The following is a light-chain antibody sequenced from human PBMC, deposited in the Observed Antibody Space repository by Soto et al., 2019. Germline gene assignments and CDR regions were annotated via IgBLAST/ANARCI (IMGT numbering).Light chain of an antibody. CDR3: QQRSNWPLLT. J-gene: IGKJ4*01. CDR2: DAS. CDR1: QSVSSS. V-gene: IGKV3-11*01. Sequence: EIVLTQSPATLSLSPGERATLSCRASQSVSSSLAWFQQKPGRAPRLLIYDASNRATGIPARFSGSGSGTDFTLTISSLEPEDFAVYYCQQRSNWPLLTFGGGTKVEIK.